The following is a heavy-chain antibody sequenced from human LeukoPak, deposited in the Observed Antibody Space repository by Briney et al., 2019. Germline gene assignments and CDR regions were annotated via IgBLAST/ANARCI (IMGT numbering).Heavy chain of an antibody. CDR1: GFTFSSNA. J-gene: IGHJ4*02. Sequence: GGSLRLSCAASGFTFSSNAMHWVRQAPGKGLEWMAVISYDGTNKYYADSVKGRFTISRDNSKNTLYLQMNSLRAEDAAVYYCAKDLNYDFWSGLGNWGQGTLVTVSS. CDR2: ISYDGTNK. CDR3: AKDLNYDFWSGLGN. D-gene: IGHD3-3*01. V-gene: IGHV3-30*18.